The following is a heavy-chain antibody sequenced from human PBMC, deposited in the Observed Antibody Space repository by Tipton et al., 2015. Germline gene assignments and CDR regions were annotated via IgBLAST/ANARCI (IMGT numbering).Heavy chain of an antibody. V-gene: IGHV1-69*01. CDR1: GLPLKLFS. CDR2: IIPLFDLG. CDR3: ATGGIVPKATGEYSYGFDK. D-gene: IGHD1-26*01. J-gene: IGHJ6*02. Sequence: QLVQSGAEVKKPGSSVRVSCNASGLPLKLFSISWVRQAPGGRPQWMGGIIPLFDLGKKAHEFHDRLKITTDESMTTVYLDLTALTAEDTAVYFCATGGIVPKATGEYSYGFDKWGQGTTVIVSS.